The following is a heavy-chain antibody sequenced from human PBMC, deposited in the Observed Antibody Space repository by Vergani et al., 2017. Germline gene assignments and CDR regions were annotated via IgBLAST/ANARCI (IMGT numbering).Heavy chain of an antibody. CDR3: ASEVHGSENGGALQL. CDR1: GYLFSNFW. J-gene: IGHJ3*01. V-gene: IGHV5-51*01. CDR2: IYPGDSEV. Sequence: EKQLVQSGSETKKPGESLTISCHAFGYLFSNFWIGWVRQRPGRGLEWMGIIYPGDSEVKSNPTFRGQVIVSVDTSVNTAYLQWRSLQASDTAPYFCASEVHGSENGGALQLWGQGTNITVSS. D-gene: IGHD3-10*01.